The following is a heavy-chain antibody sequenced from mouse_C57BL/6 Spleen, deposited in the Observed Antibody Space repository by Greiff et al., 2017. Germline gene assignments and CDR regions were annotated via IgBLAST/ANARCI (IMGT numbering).Heavy chain of an antibody. CDR1: GYTFTSYW. V-gene: IGHV1-64*01. CDR2: IHPNSGST. CDR3: ARGGEYDYDAEFAY. D-gene: IGHD2-4*01. Sequence: QVQLKQPGAELVKPGASVKLSCKASGYTFTSYWMHWVKQRPGQGLEWIGMIHPNSGSTNYNEKFKSKATLTVDKSSSTAYMQLSSLTSEDSAVYYCARGGEYDYDAEFAYWGQGTLVTVSA. J-gene: IGHJ3*01.